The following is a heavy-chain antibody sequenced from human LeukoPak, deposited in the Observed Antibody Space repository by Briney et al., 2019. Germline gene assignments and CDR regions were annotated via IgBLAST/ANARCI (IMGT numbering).Heavy chain of an antibody. D-gene: IGHD3-9*01. CDR2: IYHSGST. CDR3: ARAPYDILTGYPNPNYYFDY. CDR1: GGSISSGGYS. V-gene: IGHV4-30-2*01. Sequence: SEPLSLTCAVSGGSISSGGYSWSWIRQPPGKGLEWIGYIYHSGSTYYNPSLKSRVTISVYRSKNQFSLKLSSVTAADTAVYYCARAPYDILTGYPNPNYYFDYWGQGTLVTVSS. J-gene: IGHJ4*02.